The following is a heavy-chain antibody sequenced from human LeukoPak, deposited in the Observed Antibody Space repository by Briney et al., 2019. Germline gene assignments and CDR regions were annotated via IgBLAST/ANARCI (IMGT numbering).Heavy chain of an antibody. Sequence: PSETLSLTCTVSGGSIRSYCWSWIRQPPGKGLEWIGYMYYRGNTNYNPSLKSRVTISVDTSKNQFSLKLSSVTAADTAVYYCATGVHGIAAAGDYYFDYWGQGTLVTVSS. CDR2: MYYRGNT. J-gene: IGHJ4*02. CDR3: ATGVHGIAAAGDYYFDY. D-gene: IGHD6-13*01. CDR1: GGSIRSYC. V-gene: IGHV4-59*01.